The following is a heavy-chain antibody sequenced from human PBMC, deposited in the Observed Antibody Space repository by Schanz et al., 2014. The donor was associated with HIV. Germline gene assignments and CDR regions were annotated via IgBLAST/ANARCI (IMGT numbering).Heavy chain of an antibody. J-gene: IGHJ5*02. Sequence: QVQLVQSGAEVKKPGSSVKVSCKASGGTFSIYAISWVRQAPGQGLEWMGWINPNSGGTNYAQKFQGRVTMTRDTSIATTYMELRRLRSDDTAVYYCAREREYQLLRGWFDPWGQGTLVTVSS. CDR1: GGTFSIYA. CDR2: INPNSGGT. CDR3: AREREYQLLRGWFDP. V-gene: IGHV1-2*02. D-gene: IGHD2-2*01.